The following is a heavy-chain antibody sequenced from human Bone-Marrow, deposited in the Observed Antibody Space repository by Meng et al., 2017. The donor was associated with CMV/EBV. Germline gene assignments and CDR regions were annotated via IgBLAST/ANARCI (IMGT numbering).Heavy chain of an antibody. D-gene: IGHD6-13*01. CDR1: GFTFDDYG. CDR3: ARPSYSSSWYQFDY. Sequence: GGSLRLSCAASGFTFDDYGMSWVRQAPGKGLEWVSSISSSSSYIYYADSVKGRFTISRDNAKNSLYLQMNSLRAEDTAVYYCARPSYSSSWYQFDYWGQGTLVTVSS. V-gene: IGHV3-21*01. J-gene: IGHJ4*02. CDR2: ISSSSSYI.